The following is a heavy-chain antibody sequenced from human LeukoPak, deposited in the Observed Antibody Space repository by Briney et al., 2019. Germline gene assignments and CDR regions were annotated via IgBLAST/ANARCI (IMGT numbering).Heavy chain of an antibody. J-gene: IGHJ6*03. D-gene: IGHD1-26*01. CDR2: INWNGGDT. V-gene: IGHV3-20*04. Sequence: RTGGSLRLSCADSGSNFEDYGMSWVRQAPGKGLEWVSGINWNGGDTDYADSVKGRFTISRDNAKNSLYLQMNSLRAEDTALYYCAKSSGSVRHFYYYYMDVWGKGTTVTVSS. CDR1: GSNFEDYG. CDR3: AKSSGSVRHFYYYYMDV.